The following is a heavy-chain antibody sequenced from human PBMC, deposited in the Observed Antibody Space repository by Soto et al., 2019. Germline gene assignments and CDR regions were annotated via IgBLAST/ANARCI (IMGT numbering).Heavy chain of an antibody. D-gene: IGHD2-15*01. V-gene: IGHV3-23*01. J-gene: IGHJ4*02. CDR2: IVGSGGTT. CDR3: AKCSGGSCYSALDY. CDR1: GFTFSSYA. Sequence: GGSLRLSCAASGFTFSSYAMTWVRQGPGKGLEWVASIVGSGGTTYYAGSVKGRFTISRDNSKNTLFLDVNSLRADDTALYYCAKCSGGSCYSALDYCGQGNLVTVSS.